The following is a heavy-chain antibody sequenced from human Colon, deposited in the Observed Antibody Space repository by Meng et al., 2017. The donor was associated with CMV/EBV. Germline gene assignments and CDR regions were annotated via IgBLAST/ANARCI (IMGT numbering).Heavy chain of an antibody. CDR2: IDANSGGT. Sequence: VLMVHAAAEGKRPGASVQVPCKASGFTFSGHYMHWVRQAPGRGREWMGWIDANSGGTNYAQKFQGRLTMTRDTSISTVYMELNRLRSDDTAVYFCARDGIRGVFFFDYWGQGTLVTVSS. CDR1: GFTFSGHY. V-gene: IGHV1-2*02. D-gene: IGHD1-14*01. CDR3: ARDGIRGVFFFDY. J-gene: IGHJ4*02.